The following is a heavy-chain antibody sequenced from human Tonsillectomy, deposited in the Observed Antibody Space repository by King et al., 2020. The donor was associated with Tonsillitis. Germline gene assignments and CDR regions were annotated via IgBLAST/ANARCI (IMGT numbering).Heavy chain of an antibody. CDR2: IYYSGSA. Sequence: QLQESGPGLVKPSETLSLTCTVSGDSITSGSYYWGWIRQPPGKRLEWIGYIYYSGSANYNPSLRSRLTMSADTSRNQFSLQLSSVPAADTAVYYCARGGRWDLSRGTFDLWGRGTMVTISS. CDR3: ARGGRWDLSRGTFDL. V-gene: IGHV4-39*01. J-gene: IGHJ3*01. CDR1: GDSITSGSYY. D-gene: IGHD3-16*02.